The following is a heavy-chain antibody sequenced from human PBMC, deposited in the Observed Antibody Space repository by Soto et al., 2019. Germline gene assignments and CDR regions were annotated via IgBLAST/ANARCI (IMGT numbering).Heavy chain of an antibody. V-gene: IGHV3-21*01. J-gene: IGHJ4*02. Sequence: EVQLVESGGGLVKPGGSLRLSCAASGFIFSSYTMNSVRQAPGKGLEWVSSISASSTYIYYADSLKGRFTISRDNAYNSLYLQMNSLRAEDTAVYYCARGWLRDPWMYWGQRTLVTVSS. CDR1: GFIFSSYT. CDR2: ISASSTYI. CDR3: ARGWLRDPWMY. D-gene: IGHD5-12*01.